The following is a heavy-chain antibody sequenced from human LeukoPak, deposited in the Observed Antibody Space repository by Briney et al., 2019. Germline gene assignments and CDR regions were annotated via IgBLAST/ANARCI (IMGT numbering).Heavy chain of an antibody. CDR1: GFSFSKYA. CDR3: ARMKVIKGASLDY. V-gene: IGHV3-30-3*01. J-gene: IGHJ4*02. Sequence: GGSLRLSCAASGFSFSKYAMHWVRQAPGKGLEWVAVISFDETKKYYADSVKGRFTISRDNSNNTLFLQMNGLKTEDTAVYFCARMKVIKGASLDYWGQGSLATVSS. CDR2: ISFDETKK. D-gene: IGHD2/OR15-2a*01.